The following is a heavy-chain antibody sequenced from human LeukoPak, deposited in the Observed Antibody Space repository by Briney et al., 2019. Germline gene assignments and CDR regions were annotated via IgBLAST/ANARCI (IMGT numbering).Heavy chain of an antibody. CDR1: GGSISSYY. Sequence: PPETLSLTCTVSGGSISSYYWYWIRQPPGKGLEWIGYIYYSGGTNYNPSLKRRVTISVDTYKNQFFLKLSTVTAADTAVYYCARRGYSSGWYYFDYWGQGTLVTVSS. V-gene: IGHV4-59*08. CDR3: ARRGYSSGWYYFDY. CDR2: IYYSGGT. D-gene: IGHD6-19*01. J-gene: IGHJ4*02.